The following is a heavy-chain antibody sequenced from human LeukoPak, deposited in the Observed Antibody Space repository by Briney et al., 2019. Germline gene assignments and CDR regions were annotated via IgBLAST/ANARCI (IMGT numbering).Heavy chain of an antibody. Sequence: TSETLSLTCAVYGGSFSGYYWSWIRQPPGKGLEWIGEINHSGSTNYNPSLKSRVTISVDTSKNQFSLKLSSVTAADTAVYYCARGYDFWSGYYTGEGWFDPWGQGTLVTVSS. D-gene: IGHD3-3*01. CDR2: INHSGST. V-gene: IGHV4-34*01. CDR1: GGSFSGYY. CDR3: ARGYDFWSGYYTGEGWFDP. J-gene: IGHJ5*02.